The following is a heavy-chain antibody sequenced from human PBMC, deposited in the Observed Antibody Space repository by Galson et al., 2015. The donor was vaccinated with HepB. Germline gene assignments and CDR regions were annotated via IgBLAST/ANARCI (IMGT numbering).Heavy chain of an antibody. CDR3: AKDGIMVANNPYHFHY. CDR1: GFSFTRSA. V-gene: IGHV3-23*01. Sequence: SLRLSCAASGFSFTRSAMTWVRQAPGKGLEWVSSITSSGGHSYYTDSVKGRFTVSRDNSKNTLLLQLNSLRAEDTAMYFCAKDGIMVANNPYHFHYWGQGTLFTVSS. J-gene: IGHJ4*02. D-gene: IGHD2-15*01. CDR2: ITSSGGHS.